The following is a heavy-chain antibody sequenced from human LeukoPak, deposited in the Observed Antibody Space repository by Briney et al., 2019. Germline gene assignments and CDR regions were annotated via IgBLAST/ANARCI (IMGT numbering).Heavy chain of an antibody. J-gene: IGHJ4*02. CDR1: GFTFSSYD. V-gene: IGHV3-13*01. CDR2: IGIAGDT. Sequence: GGSLRLSCAASGFTFSSYDMHWVRQATGKGLEWVSAIGIAGDTYYPGSVKGRFTISRENAKNSLYLQMNSLRVGDTAVYYCARGRGYCSSTSCSNTLLDYWGQGTLVTVSS. CDR3: ARGRGYCSSTSCSNTLLDY. D-gene: IGHD2-2*01.